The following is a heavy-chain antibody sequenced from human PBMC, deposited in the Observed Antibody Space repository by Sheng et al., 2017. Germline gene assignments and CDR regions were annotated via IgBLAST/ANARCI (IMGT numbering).Heavy chain of an antibody. D-gene: IGHD4-17*01. Sequence: EVQLVESGGGLVQPGGSLRLSCAASGFTVSSNYMSWVRQAPGKGLEWVSVIYSGGSTYYADSVKGRFTISRDNSKNTLYLQMNSLRAEDTAVYYCASYGDYGDYGADAFDIWGQGTMVTVSS. CDR1: GFTVSSNY. V-gene: IGHV3-66*02. CDR3: ASYGDYGDYGADAFDI. J-gene: IGHJ3*02. CDR2: IYSGGST.